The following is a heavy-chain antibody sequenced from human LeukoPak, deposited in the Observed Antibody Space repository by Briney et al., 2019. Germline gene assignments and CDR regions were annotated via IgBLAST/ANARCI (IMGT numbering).Heavy chain of an antibody. CDR3: ARSIYCTNGVCQHWYFDL. CDR1: GYSISSGYY. V-gene: IGHV4-38-2*02. D-gene: IGHD2-8*01. J-gene: IGHJ2*01. CDR2: IYHSGST. Sequence: SETLSLTCTVSGYSISSGYYWGWIRQPPGKGLEWIGSIYHSGSTYYNPSLTSRVTISVDTSKTHFSLKLSSVTVADTAVYYCARSIYCTNGVCQHWYFDLWGRGTLVTVSS.